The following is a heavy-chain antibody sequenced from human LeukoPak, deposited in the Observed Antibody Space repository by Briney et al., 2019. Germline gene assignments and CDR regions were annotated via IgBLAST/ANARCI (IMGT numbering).Heavy chain of an antibody. Sequence: GGSLRLSCAASGFTFSRYSMNWVRQAPGKGLEWVASISSTSTFIYSADSVKGRFTISRDTAKNSLFLQMNSLRAEDTAIYYCARDNFDSSDYPQTYYYYYMDVWGRGTTVTVSS. CDR2: ISSTSTFI. J-gene: IGHJ6*03. CDR3: ARDNFDSSDYPQTYYYYYMDV. D-gene: IGHD3-22*01. CDR1: GFTFSRYS. V-gene: IGHV3-21*01.